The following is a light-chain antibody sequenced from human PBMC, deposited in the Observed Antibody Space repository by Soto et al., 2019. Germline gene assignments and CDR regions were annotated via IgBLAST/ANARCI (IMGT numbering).Light chain of an antibody. CDR2: KAS. CDR1: EGVSDW. CDR3: QQYNSYVYT. V-gene: IGKV1-5*03. Sequence: DIQMTQSPTTLAASVGDTVTITCRASEGVSDWLAWYQHRPGKAPRVLIQKASILESGVPSRFSGRGSGTEFTLTITGLQPDDFATYYCQQYNSYVYTFGQGTKLEIK. J-gene: IGKJ2*01.